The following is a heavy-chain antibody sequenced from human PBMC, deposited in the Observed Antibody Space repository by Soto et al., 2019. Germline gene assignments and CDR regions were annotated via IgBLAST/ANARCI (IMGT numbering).Heavy chain of an antibody. CDR1: GGSTGSGGYY. J-gene: IGHJ5*01. Sequence: QVQLQESGPGLVKTSQTLSLTCTVSGGSTGSGGYYWSLIRQHPGQGLEWIGSIYYTGSTYYSASLKSGVSVSVDTSKSEFSLKVDYVVAADTAVYYCARADYGDRGLALDSWGQGTVVTVSS. D-gene: IGHD4-17*01. CDR2: IYYTGST. CDR3: ARADYGDRGLALDS. V-gene: IGHV4-31*03.